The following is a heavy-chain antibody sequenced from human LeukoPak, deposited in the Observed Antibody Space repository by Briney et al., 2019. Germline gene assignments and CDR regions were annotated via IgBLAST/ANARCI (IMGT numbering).Heavy chain of an antibody. CDR1: GGSISSSSYY. CDR2: IYYSGST. D-gene: IGHD6-13*01. V-gene: IGHV4-39*01. CDR3: ARYSSSWPGHFDC. Sequence: SETLSLTCTVSGGSISSSSYYWGWIRQPPGKGLEWIGSIYYSGSTYYNPSLKSRVTISVDTSKNQFSLKLTSVTAADTAVYYCARYSSSWPGHFDCWGQGTLVTVSS. J-gene: IGHJ4*02.